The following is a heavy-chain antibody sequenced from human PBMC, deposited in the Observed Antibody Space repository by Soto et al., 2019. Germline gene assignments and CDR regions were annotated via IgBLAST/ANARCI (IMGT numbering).Heavy chain of an antibody. CDR1: RYTFTSYD. D-gene: IGHD3-10*01. J-gene: IGHJ4*02. CDR2: MNPNSGNT. CDR3: ARGYYYGSGDVY. Sequence: GASVKLSCKASRYTFTSYDINWVRQATGQGLEWMGWMNPNSGNTGYAQKFQGRVTMTRNTSISTAYMELSSLRSEDTAVYYCARGYYYGSGDVYWGQGTLVTVSS. V-gene: IGHV1-8*01.